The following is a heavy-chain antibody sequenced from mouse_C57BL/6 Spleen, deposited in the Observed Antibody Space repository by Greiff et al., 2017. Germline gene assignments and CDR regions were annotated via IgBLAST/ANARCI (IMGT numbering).Heavy chain of an antibody. V-gene: IGHV1-81*01. CDR3: ARSAQATLYYYAMDY. CDR1: GYTFTSYG. Sequence: VQLQQSGAELARPGASVKLSCKASGYTFTSYGISWVKQRTGQGLEWIGEIYPRSGNTYYNEKFKGKDTLTADQSSSTAYMELRSLTSEDSAVYLCARSAQATLYYYAMDYWGQGTSVTVSS. D-gene: IGHD3-2*02. CDR2: IYPRSGNT. J-gene: IGHJ4*01.